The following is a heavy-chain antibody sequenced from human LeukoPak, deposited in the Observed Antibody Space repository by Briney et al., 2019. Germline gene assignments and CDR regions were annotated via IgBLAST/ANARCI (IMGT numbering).Heavy chain of an antibody. CDR1: GGTFSSYA. J-gene: IGHJ3*02. CDR2: IIPIFGTA. D-gene: IGHD3-22*01. V-gene: IGHV1-69*01. CDR3: ARDKGEYYYDSSGYRDAFDI. Sequence: SVKVSCKASGGTFSSYAISWVRQAPGQGLEWMGGIIPIFGTANYAQKFHGRVTITADESTSTAYMELSSLRSEDTAVYYCARDKGEYYYDSSGYRDAFDIWGQGTMVTVSS.